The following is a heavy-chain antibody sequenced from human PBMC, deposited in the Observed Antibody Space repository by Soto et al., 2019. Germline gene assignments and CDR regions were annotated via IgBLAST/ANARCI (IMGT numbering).Heavy chain of an antibody. V-gene: IGHV3-30*18. J-gene: IGHJ6*02. Sequence: ESGGGVVQPGRSLRLSCAASGFTFSSYGMHWVRQAPGKGLEWVAVISYDGSNKYYADSVKGRFTISRDNSKNTLYLQMNSLRAEDTAVYYCAKDLGNYGMDVWGQGTTVTVSS. CDR3: AKDLGNYGMDV. CDR2: ISYDGSNK. CDR1: GFTFSSYG.